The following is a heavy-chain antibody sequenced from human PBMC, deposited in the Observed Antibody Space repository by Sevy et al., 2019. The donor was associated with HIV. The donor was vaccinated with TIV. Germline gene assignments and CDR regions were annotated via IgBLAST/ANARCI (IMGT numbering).Heavy chain of an antibody. V-gene: IGHV3-7*01. CDR1: GFIFSNSW. CDR2: IKPDGSDK. D-gene: IGHD3-16*01. CDR3: GEGGGGH. Sequence: GGSLRLSCAASGFIFSNSWMGWVRQAPGRGLECVAAIKPDGSDKYYVDSVKGRFIVSRANPKNSLFLQMNSLRGEDTGGFYLGEGGGGHWGQGALVTVSS. J-gene: IGHJ4*02.